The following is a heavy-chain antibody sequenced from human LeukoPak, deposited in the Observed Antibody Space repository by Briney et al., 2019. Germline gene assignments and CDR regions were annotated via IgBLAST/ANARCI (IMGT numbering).Heavy chain of an antibody. V-gene: IGHV4-31*03. D-gene: IGHD5-24*01. CDR2: IYYCGSS. CDR3: ARNRDGYNSFDY. J-gene: IGHJ4*02. Sequence: SETLSLTCTVSGGSINNGGYYWSWIRQHPGKGLEWIGYIYYCGSSYYNPSLRSRVTISVDTSKNHFSLKLSSVTAADTAVYYCARNRDGYNSFDYWGQGTLVTVSS. CDR1: GGSINNGGYY.